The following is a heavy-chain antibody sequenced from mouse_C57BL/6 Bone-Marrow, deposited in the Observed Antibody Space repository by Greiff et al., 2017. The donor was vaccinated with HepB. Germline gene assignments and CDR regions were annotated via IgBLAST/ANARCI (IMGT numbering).Heavy chain of an antibody. CDR3: ARSAAAWYFDV. Sequence: VQLQQPGAELVKPGASVKLSCKASGYTFTSYWMHWVKQRPGRGLEWIGRTDPNSGGTKYNEKFKSKATLTVDKPSSTAYMQLSSLTSEDSAVYYCARSAAAWYFDVWGTGTTVTVSS. CDR2: TDPNSGGT. V-gene: IGHV1-72*01. J-gene: IGHJ1*03. CDR1: GYTFTSYW.